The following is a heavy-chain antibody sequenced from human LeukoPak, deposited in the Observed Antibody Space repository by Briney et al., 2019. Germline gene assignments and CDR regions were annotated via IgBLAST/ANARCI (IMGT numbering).Heavy chain of an antibody. Sequence: PGGSLRLSCSASGFDFNNYVMHWVRPPPGKGLELVAVISYDGGNIHYSYSVKGPFTISRDNSKNTLYVKMSSLRPEDTAMYYCAREMGTTETFDYWGQGILVTVSS. CDR1: GFDFNNYV. CDR2: ISYDGGNI. V-gene: IGHV3-30-3*01. D-gene: IGHD1-14*01. J-gene: IGHJ4*02. CDR3: AREMGTTETFDY.